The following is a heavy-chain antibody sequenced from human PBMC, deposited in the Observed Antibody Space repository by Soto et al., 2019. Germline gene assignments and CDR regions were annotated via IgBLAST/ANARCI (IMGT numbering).Heavy chain of an antibody. CDR3: ARLKDQYGSGSYDY. CDR2: IYPSDSDS. Sequence: PGESLKISCKGSGYNFTNFWIGWVRQMPGKGLEWMGIIYPSDSDSRYSPSFQGQVTISADKSISTAYLQWSSLKASDTAMYFCARLKDQYGSGSYDYWGQGTLVTVSS. CDR1: GYNFTNFW. V-gene: IGHV5-51*01. D-gene: IGHD3-10*01. J-gene: IGHJ4*02.